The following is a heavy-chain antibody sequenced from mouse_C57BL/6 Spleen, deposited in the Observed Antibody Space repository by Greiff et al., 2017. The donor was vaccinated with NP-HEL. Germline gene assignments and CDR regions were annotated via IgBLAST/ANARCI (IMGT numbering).Heavy chain of an antibody. D-gene: IGHD2-1*01. V-gene: IGHV1-55*01. CDR3: ARRGGNYYFDY. J-gene: IGHJ2*01. CDR1: GYTFTSYW. CDR2: IYPGSGST. Sequence: QVQLQQPGAELVKPGASVKMSCKASGYTFTSYWITWVKQRPGQGLEWIGVIYPGSGSTNYNEKFKSKATLTVDTSTSTAYMKLSSLTSEDSAVYYCARRGGNYYFDYWGQGTTLTVSS.